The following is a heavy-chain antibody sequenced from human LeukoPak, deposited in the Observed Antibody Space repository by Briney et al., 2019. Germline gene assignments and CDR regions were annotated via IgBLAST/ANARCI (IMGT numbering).Heavy chain of an antibody. D-gene: IGHD2-2*01. Sequence: GGSLRLSCAASGFTFSSYAMSWVRQAPGKGLEWVSSISSSSSYIYYADSVKGRFTISRDNAKNSLYLQMNSLRAEDTAVYYGARDERVVVVPAAAMRRGWFDPWGQGTLVTVSS. V-gene: IGHV3-21*01. CDR1: GFTFSSYA. CDR3: ARDERVVVVPAAAMRRGWFDP. CDR2: ISSSSSYI. J-gene: IGHJ5*02.